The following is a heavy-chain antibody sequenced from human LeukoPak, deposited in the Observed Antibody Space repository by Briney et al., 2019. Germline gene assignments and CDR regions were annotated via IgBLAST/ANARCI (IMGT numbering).Heavy chain of an antibody. Sequence: RPLRLSCAASGFTFSSYAMHWVRQAPGKGLEWVAVISYDGSNKYYADSVKGRFTISRDNSKNTLYLQMNSLRAEDTAVYYCARRRLWGHYYYYGMDVWGQGTTVTVSS. CDR3: ARRRLWGHYYYYGMDV. CDR2: ISYDGSNK. D-gene: IGHD4/OR15-4a*01. J-gene: IGHJ6*02. CDR1: GFTFSSYA. V-gene: IGHV3-30*04.